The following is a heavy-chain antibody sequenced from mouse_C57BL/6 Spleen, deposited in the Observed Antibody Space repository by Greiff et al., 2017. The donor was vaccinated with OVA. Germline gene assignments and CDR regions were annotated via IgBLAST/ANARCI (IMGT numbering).Heavy chain of an antibody. CDR2: IDPSDSYT. CDR1: GYTFTSYW. J-gene: IGHJ2*01. D-gene: IGHD2-1*01. CDR3: ARRDYYGIYFDY. Sequence: VQLQQPGAELVMPGASVKLSCKASGYTFTSYWMHWVKQRPGQGLEWIGEIDPSDSYTNYNQKFKGKSTLTVDKSSSTAYMQLSSLTSEDSAVYYCARRDYYGIYFDYWGQGTTLTVSS. V-gene: IGHV1-69*01.